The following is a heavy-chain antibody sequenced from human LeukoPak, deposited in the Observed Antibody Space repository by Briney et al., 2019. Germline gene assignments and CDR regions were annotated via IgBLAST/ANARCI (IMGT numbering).Heavy chain of an antibody. CDR1: GDSISNYY. D-gene: IGHD3-22*01. Sequence: SETLSLTCSVSGDSISNYYWNWIRQPPGKGLEWIGFIYSSGSTTCYASLKSRVTISVDTSKNQFSLKLSTVTAADTAVYYCARVNREYYSDTSGYYFPWGQGTLVTVSS. CDR3: ARVNREYYSDTSGYYFP. J-gene: IGHJ5*02. CDR2: IYSSGST. V-gene: IGHV4-59*01.